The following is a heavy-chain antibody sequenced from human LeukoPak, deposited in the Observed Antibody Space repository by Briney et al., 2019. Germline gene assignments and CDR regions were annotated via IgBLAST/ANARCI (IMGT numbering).Heavy chain of an antibody. CDR2: INPSGGST. J-gene: IGHJ4*02. V-gene: IGHV1-46*01. D-gene: IGHD2-2*01. Sequence: ASVKVSCTASVYTFTSYYMHCVRQAPGHGLEWRGIINPSGGSTRYAQKFQSRVTMTRDKSKSQVYMELSSLRSEDTAVYYCARVSQRAYCRSSSCPIDYWGQGTLVTVSS. CDR3: ARVSQRAYCRSSSCPIDY. CDR1: VYTFTSYY.